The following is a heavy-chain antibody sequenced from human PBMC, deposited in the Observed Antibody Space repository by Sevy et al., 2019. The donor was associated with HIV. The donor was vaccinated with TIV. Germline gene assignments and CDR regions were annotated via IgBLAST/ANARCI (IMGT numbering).Heavy chain of an antibody. CDR1: GFTFSNYA. D-gene: IGHD5-12*01. CDR3: ATDGLSGYDAPFAY. J-gene: IGHJ4*02. V-gene: IGHV3-23*01. Sequence: GGSLRLSCAASGFTFSNYAMSWVRQAPGKGLEWVSAISGSGGRIYYADSVKGRFTISRDNSKNTLYLQMNSLRAEDMAVYYCATDGLSGYDAPFAYWGQGTLVTVSS. CDR2: ISGSGGRI.